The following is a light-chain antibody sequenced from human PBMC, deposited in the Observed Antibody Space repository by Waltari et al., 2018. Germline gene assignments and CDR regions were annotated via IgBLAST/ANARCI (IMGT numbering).Light chain of an antibody. Sequence: QSALTQPASVSGSHGQSITVSSTATRSDVGSYNLISWYQQHPGKSPKLMIYEGSKRPSGVSNRFSGSKSGNTASLTISGLQAEDEADYYCCSYAGIGTLYVFGTGTKVTVL. V-gene: IGLV2-23*01. J-gene: IGLJ1*01. CDR1: RSDVGSYNL. CDR3: CSYAGIGTLYV. CDR2: EGS.